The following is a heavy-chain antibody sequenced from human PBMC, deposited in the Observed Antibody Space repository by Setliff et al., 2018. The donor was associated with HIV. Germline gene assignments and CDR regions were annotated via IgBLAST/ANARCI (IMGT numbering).Heavy chain of an antibody. J-gene: IGHJ4*02. CDR2: IYYSGST. CDR3: ARTYSSNWYIDY. Sequence: SETLSLTCSVSGGSVGSGSYYWSWIRQSPGKGLEWLGYIYYSGSTTYNPSLKSRVTMSIDTSKNQFSLRLSSVTAADTAIYYCARTYSSNWYIDYWGQGTLVTVSS. CDR1: GGSVGSGSYY. V-gene: IGHV4-61*01. D-gene: IGHD6-13*01.